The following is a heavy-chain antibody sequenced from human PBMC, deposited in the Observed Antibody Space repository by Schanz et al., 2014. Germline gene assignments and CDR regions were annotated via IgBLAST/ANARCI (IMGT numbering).Heavy chain of an antibody. CDR2: INPNSGAT. J-gene: IGHJ4*02. CDR1: GYTFTVYY. CDR3: ARVTTGYDS. Sequence: QVQLVQSGAEVKKPGASVKVSCKASGYTFTVYYRHWVRQAPGQGLECLGWINPNSGATSSAQKFQGRVTMTRDTSSSTVYMQLSSLTSDDTAIYYCARVTTGYDSWGQGTLVTVSS. V-gene: IGHV1-2*02. D-gene: IGHD5-12*01.